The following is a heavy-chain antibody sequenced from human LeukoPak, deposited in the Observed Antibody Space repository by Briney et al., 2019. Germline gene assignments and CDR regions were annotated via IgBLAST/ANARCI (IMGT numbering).Heavy chain of an antibody. J-gene: IGHJ4*02. CDR3: VRNGLGPFDS. V-gene: IGHV3-48*04. CDR2: ISSSGTTI. CDR1: GFTLSDYS. Sequence: TGGSLRLSCVVLGFTLSDYSMNGVRQAPGKGPECVSYISSSGTTIYYADSVKGRFTISRDNAKNSLYLQMNSLRAEDTAVYYCVRNGLGPFDSWGQGTLVTVSS. D-gene: IGHD3-16*01.